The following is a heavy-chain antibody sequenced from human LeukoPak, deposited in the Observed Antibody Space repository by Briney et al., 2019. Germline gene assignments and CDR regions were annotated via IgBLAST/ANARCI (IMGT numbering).Heavy chain of an antibody. CDR3: ARSMSGYSYGLYYYYYGMDV. J-gene: IGHJ6*02. D-gene: IGHD5-18*01. Sequence: SVKVSCKASGGTFSSYGISWVRQAPGQGLEWMGGIIPIFGTANYAQKFQGRVTITADESTSTAYMELSSLRSEDTAVYYCARSMSGYSYGLYYYYYGMDVWGQGTTVTVSS. V-gene: IGHV1-69*13. CDR2: IIPIFGTA. CDR1: GGTFSSYG.